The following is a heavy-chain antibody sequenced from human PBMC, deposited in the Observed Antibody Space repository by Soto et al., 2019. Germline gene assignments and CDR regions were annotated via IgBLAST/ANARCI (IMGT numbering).Heavy chain of an antibody. J-gene: IGHJ4*02. CDR2: ISGSGGST. CDR1: GFTFSSYA. D-gene: IGHD1-26*01. Sequence: GGSLRLSCAASGFTFSSYAMSWVRQAPGKGLEWVSAISGSGGSTYYADSVKGRFTISRDNSKNTLYLQMNSLRAEDTAVYYCAKVEETYPLGKKWELPSQDFDYWGQGTLVTVSS. V-gene: IGHV3-23*01. CDR3: AKVEETYPLGKKWELPSQDFDY.